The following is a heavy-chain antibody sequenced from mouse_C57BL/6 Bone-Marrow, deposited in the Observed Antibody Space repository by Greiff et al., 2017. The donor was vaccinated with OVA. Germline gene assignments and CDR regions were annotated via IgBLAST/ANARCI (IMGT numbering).Heavy chain of an antibody. CDR3: TRLVYPDHFDY. Sequence: DVQLVESGGGLVQPGGSMKLSCAASGFTFSDAWMDWVRQSPEKGLEWVAEIRNKANNHASYYAESVKGRFTISRDDSKSSVYLQMNSLRAEDTGIYYCTRLVYPDHFDYWGQGTTLTVSS. D-gene: IGHD1-1*01. V-gene: IGHV6-6*01. CDR1: GFTFSDAW. J-gene: IGHJ2*01. CDR2: IRNKANNHAS.